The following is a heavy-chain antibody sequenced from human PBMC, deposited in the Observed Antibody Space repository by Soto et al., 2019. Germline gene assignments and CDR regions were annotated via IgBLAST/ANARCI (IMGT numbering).Heavy chain of an antibody. J-gene: IGHJ4*02. V-gene: IGHV4-61*01. CDR2: IYYSGST. CDR3: ARFCISTSCYNYFDY. CDR1: GGSVSSGSYY. D-gene: IGHD2-2*02. Sequence: QVQLQESGPGLVKPSETLSLTCTVSGGSVSSGSYYWSWIRQPPGKGLEWIGYIYYSGSTNYNPSLKRRVTISVDTSKNQFSLKLSSVTAADTAVYYCARFCISTSCYNYFDYWGQGTLVTVSS.